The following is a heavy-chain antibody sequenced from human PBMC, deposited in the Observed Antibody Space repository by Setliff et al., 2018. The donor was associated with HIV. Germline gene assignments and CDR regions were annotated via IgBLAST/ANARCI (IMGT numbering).Heavy chain of an antibody. CDR2: ISGYKGNT. D-gene: IGHD3-3*02. J-gene: IGHJ4*02. CDR1: GYTFTDYG. V-gene: IGHV1-18*01. Sequence: ASVKVSCKASGYTFTDYGISWVRQAPGQGLEWMGWISGYKGNTNYAQKLQGRVTMTTDTSTSTAYMELSSLRSEDTAVYYCARVLAAYDYWGQGTLVTVSS. CDR3: ARVLAAYDY.